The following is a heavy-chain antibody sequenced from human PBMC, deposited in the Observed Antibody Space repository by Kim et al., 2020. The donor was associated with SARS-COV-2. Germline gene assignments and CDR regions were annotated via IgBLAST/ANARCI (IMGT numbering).Heavy chain of an antibody. CDR3: AREGYISSWYPAANWFDP. J-gene: IGHJ5*02. D-gene: IGHD6-13*01. V-gene: IGHV4-59*01. Sequence: SETLSLTCTVSGGSISSYYWSWIRQPPGKGLEWIGYIYYSGSTNYNPSLKSRVTISVDTSKNQFSLKLSSVTAADTAVYYCAREGYISSWYPAANWFDPWGQGNLVTVSS. CDR2: IYYSGST. CDR1: GGSISSYY.